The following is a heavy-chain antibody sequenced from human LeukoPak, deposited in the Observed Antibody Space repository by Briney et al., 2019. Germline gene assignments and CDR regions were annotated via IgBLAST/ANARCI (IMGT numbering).Heavy chain of an antibody. Sequence: GGSLRLSCAASGFTFSSYAMHWVCQAPGKGLEWVVVISYDGSNKYYADSVKGRFTISRDNSKNTLYLQMNSLRAEDTAVYYCARDFQDTAMVVPDYWGQGTLVTVSS. V-gene: IGHV3-30-3*01. J-gene: IGHJ4*02. CDR1: GFTFSSYA. CDR3: ARDFQDTAMVVPDY. D-gene: IGHD5-18*01. CDR2: ISYDGSNK.